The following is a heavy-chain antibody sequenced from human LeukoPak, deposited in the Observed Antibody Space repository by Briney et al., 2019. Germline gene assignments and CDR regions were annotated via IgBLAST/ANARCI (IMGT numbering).Heavy chain of an antibody. V-gene: IGHV1-2*02. D-gene: IGHD5-18*01. CDR1: GYTFTGYY. CDR2: ISPNSGGT. CDR3: ARDPAGYSYGYADY. J-gene: IGHJ4*02. Sequence: ASVKVSCKASGYTFTGYYMHWVRQAPGQGLEWMGWISPNSGGTNYAQKFQGRVTMTRDTSISTAYMELSRLRSDDTAVYYCARDPAGYSYGYADYWGQGTLVTVSS.